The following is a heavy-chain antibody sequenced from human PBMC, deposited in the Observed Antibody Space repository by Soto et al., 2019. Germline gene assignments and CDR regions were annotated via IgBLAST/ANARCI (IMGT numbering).Heavy chain of an antibody. CDR2: VYYSGST. V-gene: IGHV4-61*08. CDR1: GDSVSSGAYY. Sequence: SETLSLTCSVSGDSVSSGAYYWSWIRQPPGKRLEWIGYVYYSGSTSYNPSLETGVTISVDTSKNQFSLRLTSVTPADTAIYYCARVKRSTSRLDPWGQGIQVTVSS. CDR3: ARVKRSTSRLDP. J-gene: IGHJ5*02. D-gene: IGHD1-26*01.